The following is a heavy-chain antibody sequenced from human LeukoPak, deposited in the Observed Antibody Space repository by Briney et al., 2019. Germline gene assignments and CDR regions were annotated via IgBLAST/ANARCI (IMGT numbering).Heavy chain of an antibody. Sequence: PGGSLRLSCAASGFTFSNYWMSWVRQAPGKGLEWVANINQDGSEKYYVDSVKGRFSISRDNAKNSLFLQMSSLRDEDTAVYYCARDTAGNDYWGQGTLVTVSS. D-gene: IGHD6-19*01. CDR2: INQDGSEK. CDR3: ARDTAGNDY. V-gene: IGHV3-7*01. CDR1: GFTFSNYW. J-gene: IGHJ4*02.